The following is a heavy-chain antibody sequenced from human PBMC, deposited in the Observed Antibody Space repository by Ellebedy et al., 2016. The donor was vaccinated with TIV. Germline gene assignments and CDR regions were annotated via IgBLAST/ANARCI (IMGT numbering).Heavy chain of an antibody. V-gene: IGHV4-61*01. Sequence: SETLSLXXTVSGYSISSGYSWSWIRQPPGKGLEWIGYIYYSGSTNYNPSLKSRVTISVDTSKNQFSLKLSSVTAADTAVYYCARDRPGGISSYYGMDVWGQGTTVTVSS. D-gene: IGHD3-16*02. J-gene: IGHJ6*02. CDR2: IYYSGST. CDR1: GYSISSGYS. CDR3: ARDRPGGISSYYGMDV.